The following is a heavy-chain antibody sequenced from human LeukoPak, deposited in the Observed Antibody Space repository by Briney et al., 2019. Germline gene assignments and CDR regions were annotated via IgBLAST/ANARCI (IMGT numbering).Heavy chain of an antibody. D-gene: IGHD2-2*01. CDR2: ISGIGGIT. Sequence: GSLGLSCAASGFTFSSYAMSWVRQAPGKGLEWVSIISGIGGITYYPDSVKGRFTISRGNSKNTLYLQMNSLRAEDTAVYYCAKLYCSSTSCSRGGYFAYWGRRTLVTVSS. CDR1: GFTFSSYA. CDR3: AKLYCSSTSCSRGGYFAY. V-gene: IGHV3-23*01. J-gene: IGHJ4*02.